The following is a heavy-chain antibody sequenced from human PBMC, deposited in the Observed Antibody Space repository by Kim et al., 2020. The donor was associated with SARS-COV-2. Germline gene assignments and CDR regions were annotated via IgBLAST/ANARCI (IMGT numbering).Heavy chain of an antibody. CDR3: AKARGSGSYYMGDAFDI. V-gene: IGHV3-23*01. J-gene: IGHJ3*02. Sequence: GGSLRLSCAASGFTFSSYAMSWVRQAPGKGLEWVSAISGSGGSTYYADSVKGRFTIPRDNSKNTLYLQMNSLRAEDTAVYYCAKARGSGSYYMGDAFDIWGQGTMVTVSS. CDR1: GFTFSSYA. D-gene: IGHD3-10*01. CDR2: ISGSGGST.